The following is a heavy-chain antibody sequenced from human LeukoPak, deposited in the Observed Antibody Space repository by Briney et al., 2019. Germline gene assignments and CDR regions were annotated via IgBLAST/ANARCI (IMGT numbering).Heavy chain of an antibody. CDR3: ARVREMASIDGGYYLDY. V-gene: IGHV3-74*01. CDR2: VNGDGSGT. J-gene: IGHJ4*02. Sequence: GRSLRLSCAASGFTLTNYWMHWVSHAPGKGLVWDSRVNGDGSGTIYADFVKGRFTISRDNARNTLYLQMNSLRVEDTAVYYCARVREMASIDGGYYLDYWGQGTLVTVSS. CDR1: GFTLTNYW. D-gene: IGHD5-24*01.